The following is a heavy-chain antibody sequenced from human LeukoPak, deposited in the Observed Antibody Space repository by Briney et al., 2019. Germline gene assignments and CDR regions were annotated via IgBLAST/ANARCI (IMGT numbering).Heavy chain of an antibody. Sequence: GGSLRLSCAASGFTFTSYAMNWVRQAPGQGLEWMGWINTNTGNPTYAQGFTGRFVFSLDTSVSTAYLQISSLKAEDTAVYYCASKYYDFWSGYPYYFDSWGQGTLVTVSS. D-gene: IGHD3-3*01. CDR2: INTNTGNP. V-gene: IGHV7-4-1*02. CDR1: GFTFTSYA. CDR3: ASKYYDFWSGYPYYFDS. J-gene: IGHJ4*02.